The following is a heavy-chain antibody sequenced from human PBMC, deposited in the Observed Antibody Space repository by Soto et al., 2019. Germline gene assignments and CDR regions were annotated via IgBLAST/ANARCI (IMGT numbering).Heavy chain of an antibody. V-gene: IGHV3-23*01. CDR3: ANSFSPSSTNWHSHVDH. Sequence: EVQLLESGGDLVQPGGSLRLSCVASGFTFSAYAMSWVRQAPGKGLEWVSAISSRGDTTYHADSVRGRFTISRDNSKNTLYLQLSRLKAEDTAVYYCANSFSPSSTNWHSHVDHWGQGTLVTVSS. J-gene: IGHJ4*02. D-gene: IGHD6-13*01. CDR2: ISSRGDTT. CDR1: GFTFSAYA.